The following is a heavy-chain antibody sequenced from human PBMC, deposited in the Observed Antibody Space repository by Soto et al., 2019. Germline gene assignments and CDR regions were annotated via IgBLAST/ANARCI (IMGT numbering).Heavy chain of an antibody. V-gene: IGHV4-39*01. CDR2: INYSGST. CDR3: ARHAYSSSCDY. CDR1: GGSISSSVYY. D-gene: IGHD6-19*01. Sequence: SGTLSLTCTVSGGSISSSVYYWGWIGQPPGKGLEWIGRINYSGSTYYIPSLKSRVTISVDTSKNQFSLKLSSVTAADTAVYYCARHAYSSSCDYWGQGTLVTVSS. J-gene: IGHJ4*02.